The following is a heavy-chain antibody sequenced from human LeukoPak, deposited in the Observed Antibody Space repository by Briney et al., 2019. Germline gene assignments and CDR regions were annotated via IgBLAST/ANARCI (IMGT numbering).Heavy chain of an antibody. Sequence: GGSLRLSCEVSGITFNTYAMSWFRQAPGRGLNWVSGISGGGNTTYYTDSVKGRFAIYRDNSRNTPYLQMNSLRAEDTAVYFCAKGWATVPNDYWGQGTLVTVSS. D-gene: IGHD4-17*01. CDR1: GITFNTYA. V-gene: IGHV3-23*01. CDR2: ISGGGNTT. J-gene: IGHJ4*02. CDR3: AKGWATVPNDY.